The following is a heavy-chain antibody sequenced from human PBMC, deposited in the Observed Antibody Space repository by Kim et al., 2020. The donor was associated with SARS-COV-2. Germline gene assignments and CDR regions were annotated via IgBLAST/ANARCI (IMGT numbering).Heavy chain of an antibody. Sequence: SETLSLTCTVSGGSISSYYWSWIRQPPGKGLEWIGYIYYSGSTNYNPSLKSRVTISVDTSKNQFSLKLSSVTAADTAVYYCARAMGFGELLPEAFDIWGQGTMVTVSS. J-gene: IGHJ3*02. D-gene: IGHD3-10*01. CDR2: IYYSGST. CDR1: GGSISSYY. CDR3: ARAMGFGELLPEAFDI. V-gene: IGHV4-59*01.